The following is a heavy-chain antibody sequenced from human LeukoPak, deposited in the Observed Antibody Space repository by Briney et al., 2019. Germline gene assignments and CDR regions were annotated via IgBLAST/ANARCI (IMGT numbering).Heavy chain of an antibody. V-gene: IGHV3-11*01. Sequence: GGSLRLSCAASGFTFSDYYMSWIRQALGKGLEWVSYISSSGSTIYYADSVKGRFTISRDNAKNSLYLQMNSLRAEDTAVYYCAAYYYADYYYGMDVWGQGTTVTVSS. J-gene: IGHJ6*02. CDR3: AAYYYADYYYGMDV. CDR2: ISSSGSTI. D-gene: IGHD3-10*01. CDR1: GFTFSDYY.